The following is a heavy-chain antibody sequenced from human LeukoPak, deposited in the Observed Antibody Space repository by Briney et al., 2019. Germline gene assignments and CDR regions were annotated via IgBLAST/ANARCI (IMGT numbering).Heavy chain of an antibody. V-gene: IGHV3-21*01. Sequence: GGSLRLSCAASGFTFSSYSMNWVRQAPGKGLEWVSSISSSSGYIYYADSVKGRFTISRDSAKNSLYLQMNSLRAEDTAVYYCARDIGWELVDAFDIWGQGTMVTVSS. CDR3: ARDIGWELVDAFDI. CDR2: ISSSSGYI. D-gene: IGHD1-26*01. J-gene: IGHJ3*02. CDR1: GFTFSSYS.